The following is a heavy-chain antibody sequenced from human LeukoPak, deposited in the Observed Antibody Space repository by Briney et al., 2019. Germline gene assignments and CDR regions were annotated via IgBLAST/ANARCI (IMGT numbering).Heavy chain of an antibody. D-gene: IGHD2-2*02. CDR3: ARLDTVVVPAAIGEFDY. CDR2: INPNSGGT. Sequence: ASVKVSCTASGYTFTGYYMHWVRQAPGQGLEWMGWINPNSGGTNYAQKFQGRVTMTRDTSISTAYMELTRLTSDDTAIFYCARLDTVVVPAAIGEFDYWGQGTLVTVSS. CDR1: GYTFTGYY. J-gene: IGHJ4*02. V-gene: IGHV1-2*02.